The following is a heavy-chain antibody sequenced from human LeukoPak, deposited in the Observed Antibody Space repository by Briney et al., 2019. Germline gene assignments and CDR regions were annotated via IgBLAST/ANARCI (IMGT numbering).Heavy chain of an antibody. CDR1: GYSISSGYY. J-gene: IGHJ6*02. Sequence: SETLSLTCTVSGYSISSGYYWGWIRQPPGKGLEWIGSIYHSGSTYYNPSLKSRVTISVDTSKNQFSLKLSSVTAADTAVYYCARDHWLKSSKTWYYYGMDVWGQGTTVTVSS. V-gene: IGHV4-38-2*02. CDR2: IYHSGST. D-gene: IGHD3-9*01. CDR3: ARDHWLKSSKTWYYYGMDV.